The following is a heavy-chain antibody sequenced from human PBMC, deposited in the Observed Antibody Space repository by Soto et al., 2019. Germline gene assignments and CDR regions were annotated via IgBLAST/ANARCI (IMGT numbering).Heavy chain of an antibody. Sequence: GGSLRLSCAASGFTFSSYSMNWVRQAPGKGLEWVSSISSSSSYIYYADSVKGRFTISRDNAKNSLYLQMNSLRAEDTAVYYCARAGLGATYYDFWSGSEHDAFDIWGQGTMVTVSS. CDR1: GFTFSSYS. J-gene: IGHJ3*02. D-gene: IGHD3-3*01. CDR3: ARAGLGATYYDFWSGSEHDAFDI. V-gene: IGHV3-21*01. CDR2: ISSSSSYI.